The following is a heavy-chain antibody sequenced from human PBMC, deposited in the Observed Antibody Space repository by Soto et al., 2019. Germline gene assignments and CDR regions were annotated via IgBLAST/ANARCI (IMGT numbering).Heavy chain of an antibody. J-gene: IGHJ6*02. D-gene: IGHD6-13*01. V-gene: IGHV5-51*01. CDR3: ARRGAAAGRNYSYYGMDV. Sequence: GESLKISCKGSGYSVTSYWIGWVRRVPGKGLEGMGIIYPADSDTRYSPSLQGQVTIAADKSISTAYLQWSSLKASDTAMYYCARRGAAAGRNYSYYGMDVWGQGTTVTVSS. CDR1: GYSVTSYW. CDR2: IYPADSDT.